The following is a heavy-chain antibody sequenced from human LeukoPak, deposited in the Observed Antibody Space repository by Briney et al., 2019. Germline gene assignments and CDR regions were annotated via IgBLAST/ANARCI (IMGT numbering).Heavy chain of an antibody. Sequence: PSETLSLTCAVSGASFSGYYWNWIRQFPGKGLEWIGEISHSGSTNYKSSLKSRVTISVDTSQKQFSLRLSSMTAADTAVCYCARGRYLTTTGGAAAGFLDYWGQGSPVTVST. CDR2: ISHSGST. CDR1: GASFSGYY. D-gene: IGHD6-13*01. J-gene: IGHJ4*02. CDR3: ARGRYLTTTGGAAAGFLDY. V-gene: IGHV4-34*01.